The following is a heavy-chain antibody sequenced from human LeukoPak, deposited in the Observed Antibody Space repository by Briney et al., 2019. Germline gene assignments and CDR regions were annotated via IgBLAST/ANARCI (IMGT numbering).Heavy chain of an antibody. CDR3: ARQSYSGYYLDY. CDR1: GGSISSSRSYC. V-gene: IGHV4-39*01. Sequence: PSETLTLTCTVSGGSISSSRSYCWGWIRQPPGKGLAWISSIYYSGVTYYHPSLKRRVTISVDTSNSQFSLKLSSVTAADTAVFYCARQSYSGYYLDYWGQGTLVTVSS. D-gene: IGHD3-10*01. J-gene: IGHJ4*02. CDR2: IYYSGVT.